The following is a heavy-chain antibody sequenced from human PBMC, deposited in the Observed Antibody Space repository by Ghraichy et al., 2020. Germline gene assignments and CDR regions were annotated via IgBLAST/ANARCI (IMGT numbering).Heavy chain of an antibody. Sequence: GESLNISCAASGFTFSTHAMSWVRQAPGKGLEWVSSISGSGGATYYADSGKGRISISRENSQHTANLQMNRLRAEDTAVYFCAKDLWSGHDSGYPFEYWGQGTLVTVSS. CDR3: AKDLWSGHDSGYPFEY. CDR2: ISGSGGAT. V-gene: IGHV3-23*01. D-gene: IGHD4-17*01. J-gene: IGHJ4*02. CDR1: GFTFSTHA.